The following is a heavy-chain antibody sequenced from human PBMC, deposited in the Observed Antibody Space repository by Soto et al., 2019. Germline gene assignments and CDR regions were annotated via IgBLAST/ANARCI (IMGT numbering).Heavy chain of an antibody. D-gene: IGHD6-13*01. CDR2: INPSGGST. J-gene: IGHJ4*02. CDR1: GYTFTSYY. CDR3: ARHRIPAAGTKYY. Sequence: ASVQVSCKASGYTFTSYYRHGVRQAPGQGLEWMGIINPSGGSTSYAQKFQGRVTMTRETSTRTVYMDLSSLRSEDTAVYYCARHRIPAAGTKYYSGQRTLVTFSS. V-gene: IGHV1-46*01.